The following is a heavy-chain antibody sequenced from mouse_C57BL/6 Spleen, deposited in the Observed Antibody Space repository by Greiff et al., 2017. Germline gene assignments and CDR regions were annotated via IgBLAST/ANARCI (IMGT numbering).Heavy chain of an antibody. J-gene: IGHJ2*01. D-gene: IGHD1-1*01. CDR2: IYPGDGDT. CDR1: GYAFSSYW. V-gene: IGHV1-80*01. CDR3: ASPNYYGSKGGFDY. Sequence: QVQLKESGAELVKPGASVKISCKASGYAFSSYWMNWVKQRPGKGLEWIGQIYPGDGDTNYNGKFKGKATLTADKSSSTAYMQLSSLTSEDSAVYFCASPNYYGSKGGFDYWGQGTTLTVSS.